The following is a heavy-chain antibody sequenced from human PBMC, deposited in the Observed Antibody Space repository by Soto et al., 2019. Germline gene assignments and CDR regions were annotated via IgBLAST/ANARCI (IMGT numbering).Heavy chain of an antibody. CDR3: AREWRIPTDGTCFDP. D-gene: IGHD6-13*01. J-gene: IGHJ5*02. CDR2: ISGYNGNT. V-gene: IGHV1-18*01. CDR1: GYTFSTYG. Sequence: QVQLVQSGPEVKKPGASVKVSCKASGYTFSTYGISWVRQAPGQGLEWMGGISGYNGNTNYAQKLQGRVTMTTDISTRTAYMELRSLRSDDTAVYYCAREWRIPTDGTCFDPWGQGTLVTVSS.